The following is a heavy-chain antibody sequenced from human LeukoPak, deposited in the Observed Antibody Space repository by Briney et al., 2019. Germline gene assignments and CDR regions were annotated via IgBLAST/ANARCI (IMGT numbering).Heavy chain of an antibody. D-gene: IGHD2-15*01. Sequence: GRSLRLSCAASGFSFSSYGMHWVRQAPGKGLEWVAVIWYDGSHKYYADSVKGRFTISRDNSKNTLYLQMDSLRAEDTAVYYCTRDRGYGGTYFDYWGQGTLVTVSS. V-gene: IGHV3-33*01. CDR2: IWYDGSHK. CDR3: TRDRGYGGTYFDY. CDR1: GFSFSSYG. J-gene: IGHJ4*02.